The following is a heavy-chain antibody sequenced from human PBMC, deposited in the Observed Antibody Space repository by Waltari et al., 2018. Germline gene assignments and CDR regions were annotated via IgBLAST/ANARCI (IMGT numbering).Heavy chain of an antibody. CDR1: GGSISDSNYY. Sequence: QLQLQESGPGLVKPSETLSLTCTVSGGSISDSNYYWGWIRQPPGKGLEWIGSIYYRGDTYYNSSLKSRVTISIDTSKNQFSLRLRSVTAADTAVYYCVRDERQLGPFDSWGQGALVTVSS. J-gene: IGHJ4*02. CDR2: IYYRGDT. CDR3: VRDERQLGPFDS. D-gene: IGHD6-6*01. V-gene: IGHV4-39*07.